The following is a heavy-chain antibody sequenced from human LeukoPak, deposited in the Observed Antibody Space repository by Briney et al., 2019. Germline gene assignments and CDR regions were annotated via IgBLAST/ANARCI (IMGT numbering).Heavy chain of an antibody. CDR3: ASGLSSLLSFGAALDYYMDV. CDR1: GYSFADYY. Sequence: GASVKVSCKASGYSFADYYMHWVRQAPGQGLEWMGWIKPNSGGTRSAQKFQGRVIMTRDTSISTAYMELSSLRSDDTAMYYCASGLSSLLSFGAALDYYMDVWGKGTPVTVSS. CDR2: IKPNSGGT. V-gene: IGHV1-2*02. D-gene: IGHD5-18*01. J-gene: IGHJ6*03.